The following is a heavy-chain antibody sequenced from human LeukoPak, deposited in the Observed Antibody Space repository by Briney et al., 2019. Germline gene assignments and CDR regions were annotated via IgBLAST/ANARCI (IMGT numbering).Heavy chain of an antibody. V-gene: IGHV3-21*04. Sequence: GGSLRLSCAASGFTFSSYSMNWVRQAPGKGLEWVSSISSSSSYIYYADFVKGRFTISRDNSKNTLYLQMNSLRAEDTAVYYCARCPNFDYWGQGTLVTVSS. CDR2: ISSSSSYI. J-gene: IGHJ4*02. CDR3: ARCPNFDY. CDR1: GFTFSSYS.